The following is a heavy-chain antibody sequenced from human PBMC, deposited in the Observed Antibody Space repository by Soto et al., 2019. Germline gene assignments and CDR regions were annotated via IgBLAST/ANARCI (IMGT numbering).Heavy chain of an antibody. CDR2: INNDGSTT. D-gene: IGHD1-26*01. CDR3: VAKGVGVQAY. J-gene: IGHJ4*02. V-gene: IGHV3-74*01. Sequence: GGSLRLSCAVSGFTFSTYWMHWVRQAPGKGLVWVSRINNDGSTTNYADSVKGRFTISRDSAKNTLYLQMDSLRAEDTAVYYCVAKGVGVQAYWGQGTLVTVSS. CDR1: GFTFSTYW.